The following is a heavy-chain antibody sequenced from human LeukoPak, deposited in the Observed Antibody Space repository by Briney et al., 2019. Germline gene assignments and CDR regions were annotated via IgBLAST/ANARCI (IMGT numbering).Heavy chain of an antibody. J-gene: IGHJ4*02. CDR2: ISSSSSST. D-gene: IGHD3-10*01. CDR3: YGRSDY. CDR1: GFTFSDYY. Sequence: PGGSLRLSCAASGFTFSDYYMNWIRQAPGKGLEWVSYISSSSSSTNYADSVKGRFTISRDNAKNSLYLQMNSLRVEDTAVYYCYGRSDYWGQGTLVTVSS. V-gene: IGHV3-11*06.